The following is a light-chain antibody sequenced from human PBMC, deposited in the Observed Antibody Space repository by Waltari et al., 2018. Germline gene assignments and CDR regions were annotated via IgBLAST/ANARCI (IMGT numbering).Light chain of an antibody. V-gene: IGKV3-20*01. Sequence: EIVLTQSPGTLSVSSGERVIVSCRASQTITGSWLTWYHQKPGQAPRLLIYGASNRAPGIPDRFSGRGSGTDFTLTISRLEPEDSAVYYCQQYDGSVVTFGGGTKVEIK. CDR2: GAS. CDR1: QTITGSW. CDR3: QQYDGSVVT. J-gene: IGKJ4*01.